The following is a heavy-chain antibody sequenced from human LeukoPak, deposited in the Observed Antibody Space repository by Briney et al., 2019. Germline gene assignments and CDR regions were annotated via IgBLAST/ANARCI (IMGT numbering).Heavy chain of an antibody. D-gene: IGHD3-3*01. CDR3: AKTQAHYDFWSGYYESFDY. V-gene: IGHV3-23*01. J-gene: IGHJ4*02. CDR2: ISGSGGST. Sequence: GWSLRLSCAASGFTFSSYAMSWVRQAPGKGLEWVSAISGSGGSTYYADSVKGRFTISRDNSKNTLYLQMNSLRAEDTAVYYCAKTQAHYDFWSGYYESFDYWGQGTLVTVSS. CDR1: GFTFSSYA.